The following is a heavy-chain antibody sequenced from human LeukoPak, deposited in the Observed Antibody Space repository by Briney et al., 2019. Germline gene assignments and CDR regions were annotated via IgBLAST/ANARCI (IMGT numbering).Heavy chain of an antibody. CDR3: AKAGVDMTTILLYFHF. J-gene: IGHJ4*02. V-gene: IGHV3-30*18. Sequence: PGGSLRLSCAASGFTFSSYGMHGGRQAPGKGLEWVAVISFGGGNKYYADSVKGRFTISRDNSKNTLYLQMNSLRGEATAVYYCAKAGVDMTTILLYFHFWGQGTLVTVSS. CDR2: ISFGGGNK. D-gene: IGHD5-24*01. CDR1: GFTFSSYG.